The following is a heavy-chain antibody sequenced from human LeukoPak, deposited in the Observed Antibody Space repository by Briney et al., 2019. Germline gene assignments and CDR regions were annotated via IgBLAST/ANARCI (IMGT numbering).Heavy chain of an antibody. Sequence: GGSLRLSCAASGFTFSSYGMHWVRQAPGKGLEWVAVISYDGSNKYYADSVKGRFTISRDNAKNSLYLQMNSLRAEDTAVYYCARVHDYGDYPYYFDYWGQGTLVTVSS. CDR3: ARVHDYGDYPYYFDY. D-gene: IGHD4-17*01. V-gene: IGHV3-30*03. CDR1: GFTFSSYG. J-gene: IGHJ4*02. CDR2: ISYDGSNK.